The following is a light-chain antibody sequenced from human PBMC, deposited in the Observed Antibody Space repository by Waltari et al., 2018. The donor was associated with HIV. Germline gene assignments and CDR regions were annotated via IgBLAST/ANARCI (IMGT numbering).Light chain of an antibody. J-gene: IGLJ2*01. V-gene: IGLV3-1*01. Sequence: SYDLTQPPSVSVSPGQPANITCSGDKLGDKYACWYQRKPGQSPVLVIYQDTKRPSGIPERFSGSHSGNPASLTISGTQAMDEADYYCQAWDSSTCVFGGGTKLTVL. CDR1: KLGDKY. CDR3: QAWDSSTCV. CDR2: QDT.